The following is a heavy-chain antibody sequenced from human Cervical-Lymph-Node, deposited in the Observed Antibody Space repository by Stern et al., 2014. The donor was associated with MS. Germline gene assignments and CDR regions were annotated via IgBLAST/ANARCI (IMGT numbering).Heavy chain of an antibody. CDR3: ARAHQDSSGYYRHEYYYAMDV. V-gene: IGHV4-59*01. Sequence: QVQLQESGPGLVKPSETLSLTCNVSGGSITSYYWSWIRQPPGKGLEWIGYGYYSGSNSYNPSLKSRVTISVDTSKNKFSLKLSSVTAADTAVYYCARAHQDSSGYYRHEYYYAMDVWGQGTTVTVSS. CDR2: GYYSGSN. D-gene: IGHD3-22*01. CDR1: GGSITSYY. J-gene: IGHJ6*02.